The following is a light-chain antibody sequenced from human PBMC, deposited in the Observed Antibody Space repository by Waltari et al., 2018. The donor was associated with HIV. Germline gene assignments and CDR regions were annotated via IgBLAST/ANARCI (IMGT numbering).Light chain of an antibody. CDR2: GAS. Sequence: EIVLTQSPGTLSLSPGKRATLSCRVSQPISSNYLAWYQQKPGQAPRLLIYGASSRATGIPDRFSGSGSATDFTLTITKLEPEDFAVYYCQQYASSVSYTFGQGTKLEIK. CDR1: QPISSNY. V-gene: IGKV3-20*01. J-gene: IGKJ2*01. CDR3: QQYASSVSYT.